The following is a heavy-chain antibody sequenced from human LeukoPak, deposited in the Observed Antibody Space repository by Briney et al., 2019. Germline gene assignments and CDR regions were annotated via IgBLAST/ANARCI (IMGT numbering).Heavy chain of an antibody. CDR2: ISYDGSNK. Sequence: GRSLRLSCAASGFTFSSYGMHWVRQAPGKGLEWVAVISYDGSNKYYADSVKGRFTISRDNSMNTLYLQMNSLRAEDTAVYYCAKDLAIEGFDYWGQGTLVTVSS. CDR3: AKDLAIEGFDY. CDR1: GFTFSSYG. V-gene: IGHV3-30*18. J-gene: IGHJ4*02.